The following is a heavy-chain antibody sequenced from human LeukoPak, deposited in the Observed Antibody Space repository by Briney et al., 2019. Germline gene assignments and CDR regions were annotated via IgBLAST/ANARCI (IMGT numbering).Heavy chain of an antibody. V-gene: IGHV1-69*05. D-gene: IGHD2-2*01. CDR1: GGTFSSYA. Sequence: ASVKVSCKASGGTFSSYAISWVRQAPGQGLEWMGGIIPIFGTANYAQKFQGRVTITTDESTSTAYMELSSLRSEDTAVYYCARGIVVVPAATNAFDIWGQGTMVTVSS. CDR2: IIPIFGTA. J-gene: IGHJ3*02. CDR3: ARGIVVVPAATNAFDI.